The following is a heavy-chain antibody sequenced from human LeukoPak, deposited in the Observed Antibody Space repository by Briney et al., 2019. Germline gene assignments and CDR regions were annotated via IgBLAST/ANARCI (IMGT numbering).Heavy chain of an antibody. CDR2: IYYSGST. D-gene: IGHD3-16*01. CDR3: ARRTTSFGVYYFDY. CDR1: GGSISSHY. V-gene: IGHV4-59*11. Sequence: SETLSLTCTVSGGSISSHYWSWIRQPPGKGLEWMGYIYYSGSTNYNPSLKSRVTISVDTSKNQFSLKLSSVTAADTAVYYCARRTTSFGVYYFDYWGQGTLVTVSS. J-gene: IGHJ4*02.